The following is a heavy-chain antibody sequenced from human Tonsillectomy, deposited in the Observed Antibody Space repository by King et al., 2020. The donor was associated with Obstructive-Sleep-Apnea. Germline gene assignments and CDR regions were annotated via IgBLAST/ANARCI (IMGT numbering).Heavy chain of an antibody. D-gene: IGHD4/OR15-4a*01. CDR2: IKRDGSVT. CDR1: GFMFRDYW. Sequence: VQLVESGGALVHPGGSLRLSCAASGFMFRDYWMTWVRQAPGKGLEWVANIKRDGSVTHYAAFVKGRFSISRDNAKTSLFLQMNRLRDEDTAVYYCARDASYKASRAYYDANDIWGQGTMVTISS. V-gene: IGHV3-7*01. J-gene: IGHJ3*02. CDR3: ARDASYKASRAYYDANDI.